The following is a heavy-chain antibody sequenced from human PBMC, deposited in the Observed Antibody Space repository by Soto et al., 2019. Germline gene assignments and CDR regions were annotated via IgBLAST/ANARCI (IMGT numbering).Heavy chain of an antibody. CDR1: GGSISSYY. Sequence: QVQLQESGPGLVKPSETLSLTCTVSGGSISSYYWSWIRQPPGKGLEWIGYIYYSGSTNYNPSLNSRVTISVDTSKNQFSLKLSSVTAADTAVYYCARRFGDAFDFWGQGTMVTVSS. D-gene: IGHD3-10*01. CDR3: ARRFGDAFDF. V-gene: IGHV4-59*08. CDR2: IYYSGST. J-gene: IGHJ3*01.